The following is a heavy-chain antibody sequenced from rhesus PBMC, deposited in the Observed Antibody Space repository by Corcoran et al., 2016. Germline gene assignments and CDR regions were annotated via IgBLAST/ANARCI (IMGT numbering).Heavy chain of an antibody. CDR1: GGSISSTNW. V-gene: IGHV4-65*02. Sequence: QVQLQESGPGLVKPSETLSLTCGVSGGSISSTNWWSWIRQPPGKGLEWIGNIGGSNGSTYYNPSLKSRVTISKDTSKNQFSLKLSSVTAADTAVYYCAIISYAGDFEFWGQGALVTVSS. CDR2: IGGSNGST. D-gene: IGHD2-39*01. J-gene: IGHJ1*01. CDR3: AIISYAGDFEF.